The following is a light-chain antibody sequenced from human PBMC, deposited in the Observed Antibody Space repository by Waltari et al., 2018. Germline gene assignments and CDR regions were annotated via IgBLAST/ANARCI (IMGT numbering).Light chain of an antibody. V-gene: IGLV2-14*03. CDR3: SSYTSSTTLV. CDR2: DFN. CDR1: SSDIGGYNY. Sequence: QSALTQPASVSGSPGQSITISCTGTSSDIGGYNYVSWYQQHPGKAPKLMIYDFNNRPSGVANRFSGSKSGNTASLTISGLQAEDEADYYCSSYTSSTTLVFGTGTKVTVL. J-gene: IGLJ1*01.